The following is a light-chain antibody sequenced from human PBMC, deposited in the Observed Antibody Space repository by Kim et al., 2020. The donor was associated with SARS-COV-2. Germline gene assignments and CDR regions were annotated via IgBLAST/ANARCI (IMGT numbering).Light chain of an antibody. CDR2: GKN. CDR3: NSRDSSGNHWV. V-gene: IGLV3-19*01. J-gene: IGLJ3*02. CDR1: SLRSYY. Sequence: SSALPPSPAFSVALGQTVRITCQGDSLRSYYASWYQQKPGQAPVLVIYGKNNRPSGIPDRFSGSSSGNTASLTITGAQAEDEADYYCNSRDSSGNHWVFGGGTQLTVL.